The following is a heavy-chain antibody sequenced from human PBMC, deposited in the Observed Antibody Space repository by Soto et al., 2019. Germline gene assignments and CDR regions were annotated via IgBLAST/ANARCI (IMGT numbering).Heavy chain of an antibody. V-gene: IGHV4-61*01. CDR1: GGSVSSGSYY. Sequence: SETLSLTCSVSGGSVSSGSYYWSWIRQPPGKGLEWIGYVFSNGSTNYNPSLRSRVSISVDTSKNQFSLKLRSLTAADTAVYYCARDFCGGDCSDDYYYYAMDVWGQGTTVTVS. CDR2: VFSNGST. CDR3: ARDFCGGDCSDDYYYYAMDV. D-gene: IGHD2-21*02. J-gene: IGHJ6*02.